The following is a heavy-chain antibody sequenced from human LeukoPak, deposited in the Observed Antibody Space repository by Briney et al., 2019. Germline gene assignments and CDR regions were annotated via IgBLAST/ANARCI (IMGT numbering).Heavy chain of an antibody. D-gene: IGHD6-13*01. CDR1: GYSFTSYW. V-gene: IGHV5-51*01. Sequence: GESLKISCKGSGYSFTSYWIGWVRQMPGKGLEWMGIIYPGDSDTRYSPSFQGQVTISADRSISTAYLQWRSLKASDTAIYYCARGYSSSWCDYWGQGTLVTVSS. CDR2: IYPGDSDT. J-gene: IGHJ4*02. CDR3: ARGYSSSWCDY.